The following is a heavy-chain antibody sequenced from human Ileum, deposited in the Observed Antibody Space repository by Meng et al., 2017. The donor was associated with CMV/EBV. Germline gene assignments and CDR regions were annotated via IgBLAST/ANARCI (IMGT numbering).Heavy chain of an antibody. D-gene: IGHD2-8*02. CDR3: ARGVGYCPGGTCDFDS. V-gene: IGHV7-4-1*01. CDR1: GYRFNSYV. CDR2: INTNTGNP. Sequence: SGYRFNSYVINWVRQAPGQGLQWMGWINTNTGNPMYRQGFTGHFDFSLDTSVSTKYLHIPSLKADDTAMYYCARGVGYCPGGTCDFDSWGQGTLVTVSS. J-gene: IGHJ4*02.